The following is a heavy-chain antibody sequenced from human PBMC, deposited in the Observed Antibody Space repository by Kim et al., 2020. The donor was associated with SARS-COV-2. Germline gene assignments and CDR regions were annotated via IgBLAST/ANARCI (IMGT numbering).Heavy chain of an antibody. CDR2: ISYDGSNK. CDR3: AKDPRGYSGYSFDY. Sequence: GGSLRLSCAASGFTFSSYGMHWVRQAPGKGLEWVAVISYDGSNKYYADSVKGRFTISRDNSKNTLYLQMNSLRAEDTAVYYCAKDPRGYSGYSFDYWGQGTLVTVSS. D-gene: IGHD5-12*01. J-gene: IGHJ4*02. CDR1: GFTFSSYG. V-gene: IGHV3-30*18.